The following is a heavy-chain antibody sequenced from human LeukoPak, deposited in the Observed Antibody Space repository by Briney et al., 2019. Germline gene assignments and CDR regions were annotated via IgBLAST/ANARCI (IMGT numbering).Heavy chain of an antibody. J-gene: IGHJ4*02. Sequence: SETLSLTCTVSGGSISSSSYYWGWIRQPPGKGLEWIGSIYYSGSTNYNPSLKSRVTVSVDTSKSQFSLRLTSVTAADTAVYYCARHADYGGYLDYWGQGTLVTVSS. CDR1: GGSISSSSYY. CDR3: ARHADYGGYLDY. D-gene: IGHD4-23*01. CDR2: IYYSGST. V-gene: IGHV4-39*01.